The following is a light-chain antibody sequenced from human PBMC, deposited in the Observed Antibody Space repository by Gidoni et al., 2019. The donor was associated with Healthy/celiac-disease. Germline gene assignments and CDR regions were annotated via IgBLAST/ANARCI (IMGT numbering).Light chain of an antibody. CDR3: QQYGSSPSIT. J-gene: IGKJ5*01. Sequence: EIVLTQSPGTLSLSPGERATLSCRASQSVSSSYLAWYQQKPGQAPRLLIYGASSRATGIPDRFSGSGSGTDFTLTISRLEPEDVAVYYHQQYGSSPSITFGQGTRLEIK. V-gene: IGKV3-20*01. CDR1: QSVSSSY. CDR2: GAS.